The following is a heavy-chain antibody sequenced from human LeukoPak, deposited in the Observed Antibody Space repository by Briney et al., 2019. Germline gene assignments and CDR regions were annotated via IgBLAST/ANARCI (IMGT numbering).Heavy chain of an antibody. CDR1: GFTFSSYS. V-gene: IGHV3-21*01. D-gene: IGHD4-17*01. CDR3: AREGLTVNYYFDY. J-gene: IGHJ4*02. Sequence: GGSLRLSCVASGFTFSSYSMNWVRQAPGKGLEWVSSISSSSSYIYYADSVKGRFTISRDNAKNSLYLQMNSLRAEDTAVYYCAREGLTVNYYFDYWGQGTLVTVSS. CDR2: ISSSSSYI.